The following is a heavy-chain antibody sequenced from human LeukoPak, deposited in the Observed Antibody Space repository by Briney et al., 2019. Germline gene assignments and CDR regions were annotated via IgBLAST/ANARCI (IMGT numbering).Heavy chain of an antibody. V-gene: IGHV3-7*05. J-gene: IGHJ4*02. D-gene: IGHD6-13*01. CDR2: IKQDGSEK. CDR1: TFTLNNYW. CDR3: ASRAGYTGSWSAFDY. Sequence: GGSLRLSCTASTFTLNNYWMSWVRQAPGKGLEWVANIKQDGSEKYHVDSVKGRFTITRDNAKNSLYLQMNSLRAEDTAVYYCASRAGYTGSWSAFDYWGQGTLVTVSS.